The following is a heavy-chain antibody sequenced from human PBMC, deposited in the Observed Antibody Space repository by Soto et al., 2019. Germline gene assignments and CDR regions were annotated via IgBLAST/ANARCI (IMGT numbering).Heavy chain of an antibody. CDR3: ARTPSRFLEWSNWFDP. CDR2: INPSGST. Sequence: PSETLSLTCTVSGGSIRLINHYWSWIRQPPGKGLEWIGEINPSGSTNYNPSLKSRVTISVDTSKNQFSLKLSSVTAADTAVYYCARTPSRFLEWSNWFDPWGQGTLVTVSS. J-gene: IGHJ5*02. D-gene: IGHD3-3*01. V-gene: IGHV4-61*05. CDR1: GGSIRLINHY.